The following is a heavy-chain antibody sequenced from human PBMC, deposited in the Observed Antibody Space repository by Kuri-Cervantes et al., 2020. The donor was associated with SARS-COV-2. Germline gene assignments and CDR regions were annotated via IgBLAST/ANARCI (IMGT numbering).Heavy chain of an antibody. Sequence: SVKVSCKASGYTFTSYYMHWVRQAPGQGLEWMGRIIPILGTANYAQKFQGRVTITADKSTSTAYMELSSLRSEDTAVYYCARSYSNYVGYYYYYMDVWGKGTTVTVSS. J-gene: IGHJ6*03. CDR1: GYTFTSYY. D-gene: IGHD4-11*01. V-gene: IGHV1-69*08. CDR2: IIPILGTA. CDR3: ARSYSNYVGYYYYYMDV.